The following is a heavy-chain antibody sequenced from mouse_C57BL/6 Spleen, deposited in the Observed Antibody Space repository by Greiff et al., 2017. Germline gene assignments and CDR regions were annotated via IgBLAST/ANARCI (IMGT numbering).Heavy chain of an antibody. J-gene: IGHJ4*01. CDR1: GYTFTSYW. CDR2: INPSSGYT. D-gene: IGHD6-1*01. CDR3: ARTPSDYDAMDY. Sequence: VQLQQSGAELAKPGASVTLSCKASGYTFTSYWMHWVKQRPGQGLEWIGYINPSSGYTKYNQKFKDQATLTADKSSSTAYMQLSSLTYEDSAVYYCARTPSDYDAMDYWGPGTSVTVSS. V-gene: IGHV1-7*01.